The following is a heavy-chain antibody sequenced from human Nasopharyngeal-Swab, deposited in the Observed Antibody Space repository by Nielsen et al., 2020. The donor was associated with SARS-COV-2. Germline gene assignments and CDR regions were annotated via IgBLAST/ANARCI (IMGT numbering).Heavy chain of an antibody. Sequence: VGQAAGKGLEGVANIKQDGSEKYYVDSVKGRFTISRDNAKNSLYLQMNSLRAEDTAVYYCARAGDSSGYYFYYYYGMDVWGQGTTVTVSS. D-gene: IGHD3-22*01. CDR2: IKQDGSEK. CDR3: ARAGDSSGYYFYYYYGMDV. J-gene: IGHJ6*02. V-gene: IGHV3-7*01.